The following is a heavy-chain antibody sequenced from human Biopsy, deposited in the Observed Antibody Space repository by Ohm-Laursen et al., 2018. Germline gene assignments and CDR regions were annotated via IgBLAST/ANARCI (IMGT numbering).Heavy chain of an antibody. Sequence: GTLSLTCAVSGDSIARYYWTWIRQSPGKGLEWIAYIYYSGRPNYNPSLKGRVVISVDMPKNQFSLKLSSVTAADTAIYYCARGMRSSGWPYFDSWGQGTLVTVSS. CDR2: IYYSGRP. J-gene: IGHJ4*02. CDR1: GDSIARYY. D-gene: IGHD6-19*01. V-gene: IGHV4-59*01. CDR3: ARGMRSSGWPYFDS.